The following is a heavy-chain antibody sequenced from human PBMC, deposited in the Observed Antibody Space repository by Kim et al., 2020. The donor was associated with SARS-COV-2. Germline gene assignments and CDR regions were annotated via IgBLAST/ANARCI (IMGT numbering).Heavy chain of an antibody. J-gene: IGHJ4*02. CDR3: ARGGAGWYADY. V-gene: IGHV1-18*01. D-gene: IGHD6-19*01. CDR2: T. Sequence: TNYAAEGQGRVTMTTDTSTSTVYMGLRSLRSDDTAVYYCARGGAGWYADYWGQGTLVTVSS.